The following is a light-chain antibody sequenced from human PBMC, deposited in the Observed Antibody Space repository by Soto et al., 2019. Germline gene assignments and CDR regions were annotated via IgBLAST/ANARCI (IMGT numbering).Light chain of an antibody. Sequence: QSALTQPPSASGSPGDSLTISCTGTSSDVDDYTFISWYRQDPGKAPKLLIYEVSKRPAAVSPRFSGSKSGNTAALTISKLQADDDADYYCSSYVGRRYFFGSGTKLTVL. CDR3: SSYVGRRYF. CDR1: SSDVDDYTF. V-gene: IGLV2-8*01. CDR2: EVS. J-gene: IGLJ1*01.